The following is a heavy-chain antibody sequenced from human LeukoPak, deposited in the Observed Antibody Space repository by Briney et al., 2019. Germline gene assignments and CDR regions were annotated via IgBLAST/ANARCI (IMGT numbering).Heavy chain of an antibody. D-gene: IGHD2-21*02. J-gene: IGHJ4*01. CDR2: IWYDGSST. V-gene: IGHV3-33*01. CDR1: GFTFSRFG. CDR3: ARDSAPYCGGDCYFYY. Sequence: GGSLRLSCAASGFTFSRFGMHWVRQAPGKGLEWEAVIWYDGSSTYYADSVKGRFTISRDNSKNMLYLQMNSLRVEDTGVYFCARDSAPYCGGDCYFYYWGHGTLVTVSS.